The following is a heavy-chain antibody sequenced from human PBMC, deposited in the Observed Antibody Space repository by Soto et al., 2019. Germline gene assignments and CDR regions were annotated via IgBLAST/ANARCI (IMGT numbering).Heavy chain of an antibody. D-gene: IGHD4-17*01. CDR3: ARGWYGGDSTVANWFDP. CDR2: INHSGST. CDR1: GGSFSGYY. J-gene: IGHJ5*02. Sequence: SETLSLTCAVYGGSFSGYYWSWIRQPPGKGLEWIGEINHSGSTNYNPSLKSRVTISVDTSKNQFSLKLSSVTAADTAVYYCARGWYGGDSTVANWFDPWGQGTLVTVSS. V-gene: IGHV4-34*01.